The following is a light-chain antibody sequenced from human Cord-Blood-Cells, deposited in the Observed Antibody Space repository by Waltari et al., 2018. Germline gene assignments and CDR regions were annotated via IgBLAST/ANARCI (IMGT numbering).Light chain of an antibody. CDR3: CSYAGSHWV. V-gene: IGLV2-23*01. Sequence: QSALTQPASVSGSPGQSITISCTGTSSDVGSYNLVSWYQQHPGKAPKLMIYEGSKRPAGVSNRFSGSKSGNTASLTISGRQAEDEADYYCCSYAGSHWVFGGGTKLTVL. J-gene: IGLJ3*02. CDR2: EGS. CDR1: SSDVGSYNL.